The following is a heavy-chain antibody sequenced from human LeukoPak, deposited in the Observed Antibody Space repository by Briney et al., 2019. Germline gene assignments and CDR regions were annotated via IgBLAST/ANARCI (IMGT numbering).Heavy chain of an antibody. CDR3: AKDRIAAAGTVDY. J-gene: IGHJ4*02. D-gene: IGHD6-13*01. Sequence: GGSLRLSCAATGFTFSSYAMTWVRQAPGKGLEWVSGISGSGDTTYYADSVKGRFTISRDNSKNTLYLQMNSLRAEDTAIYYCAKDRIAAAGTVDYWGQGTLVTVSS. CDR1: GFTFSSYA. V-gene: IGHV3-23*01. CDR2: ISGSGDTT.